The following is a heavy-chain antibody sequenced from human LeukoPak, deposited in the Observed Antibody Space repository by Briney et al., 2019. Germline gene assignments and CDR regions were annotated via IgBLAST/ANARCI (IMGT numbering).Heavy chain of an antibody. CDR2: ISGSGGST. CDR1: GFTFSSHA. D-gene: IGHD3-22*01. J-gene: IGHJ4*02. Sequence: PGGSLRLSCAASGFTFSSHAMSWVRQAPGKGLEWVSAISGSGGSTYYADSVKGRFTISRDNSKNTLYLQMNSLRAEDTAVYYCAKGDPYYYDSSGYYLGPVDYWGQGTLVTVSS. CDR3: AKGDPYYYDSSGYYLGPVDY. V-gene: IGHV3-23*01.